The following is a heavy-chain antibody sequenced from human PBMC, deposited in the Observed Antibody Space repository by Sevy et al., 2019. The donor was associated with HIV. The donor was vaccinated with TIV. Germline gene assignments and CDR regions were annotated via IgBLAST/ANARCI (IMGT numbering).Heavy chain of an antibody. J-gene: IGHJ3*02. CDR3: AKGVYDFWSGRSDIFDI. D-gene: IGHD3-3*01. CDR2: ISGSGGST. V-gene: IGHV3-23*01. CDR1: GFTFGTHA. Sequence: GESLKISCATSGFTFGTHAMSWVRQAPGKGLEWVSSISGSGGSTYYGDSVKGRFTISRDKSKTTRYLQVNSLRAEDTAVYYCAKGVYDFWSGRSDIFDIWGQGTMVTVSS.